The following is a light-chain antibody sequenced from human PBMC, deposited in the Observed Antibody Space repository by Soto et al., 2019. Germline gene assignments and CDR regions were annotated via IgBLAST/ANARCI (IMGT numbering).Light chain of an antibody. CDR1: SSDVGGYNY. V-gene: IGLV2-8*01. J-gene: IGLJ1*01. CDR3: SSYAGSSNV. Sequence: QSVLTQPPSASGSPGQSGASSCTGSSSDVGGYNYVSWYQQHPGKAPKLMIYEVNKRPSGVPDRFSGSKSGNTASLTVSGLQAEDEADYYCSSYAGSSNVFGTGTKVTVL. CDR2: EVN.